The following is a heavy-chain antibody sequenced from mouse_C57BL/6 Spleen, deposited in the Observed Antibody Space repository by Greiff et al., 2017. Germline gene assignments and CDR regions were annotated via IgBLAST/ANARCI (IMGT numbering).Heavy chain of an antibody. Sequence: QVQLQQPGAELVRPGSSVKLSCKASGYTFTSYWMHWVKQRPIQGLEWIGNIYPSDSETHYNQKFKDKATLTVDKSSSTAYMQLSSLTSEDSSVYCSARGSYVDYWGQGTTLTVSS. CDR3: ARGSYVDY. J-gene: IGHJ2*01. V-gene: IGHV1-52*01. CDR1: GYTFTSYW. CDR2: IYPSDSET.